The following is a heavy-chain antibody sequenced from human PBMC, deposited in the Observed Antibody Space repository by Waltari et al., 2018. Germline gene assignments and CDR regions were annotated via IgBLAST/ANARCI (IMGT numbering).Heavy chain of an antibody. CDR3: ARGHSDGYNSPVGY. J-gene: IGHJ4*02. V-gene: IGHV3-21*01. D-gene: IGHD2-21*01. CDR2: ISSSSSYI. CDR1: GFTFRSHS. Sequence: EVQLVEAGGGLVKPGGSLRLPCAASGFTFRSHSMNGVRQAPGKGLEWVSSISSSSSYIYYADSVKGRFTISRDNAKNSLYLQMNSLRAEDTAVYYCARGHSDGYNSPVGYWGQGTLVTVSS.